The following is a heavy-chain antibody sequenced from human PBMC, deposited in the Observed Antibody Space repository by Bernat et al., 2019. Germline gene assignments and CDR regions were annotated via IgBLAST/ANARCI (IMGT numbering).Heavy chain of an antibody. D-gene: IGHD3-10*01. CDR3: ARRGYYARDAFDI. CDR1: EYSFISYW. J-gene: IGHJ3*02. Sequence: EVQLVPSGAEVKKPGESLKISCKGSEYSFISYWIGWVRQMPGKGLEWMGIIYPGDSNTRYSPSFQGQVTISADKSISTAYLQWSSLKASDTAMYYCARRGYYARDAFDIWGQGTMVTVSS. CDR2: IYPGDSNT. V-gene: IGHV5-51*03.